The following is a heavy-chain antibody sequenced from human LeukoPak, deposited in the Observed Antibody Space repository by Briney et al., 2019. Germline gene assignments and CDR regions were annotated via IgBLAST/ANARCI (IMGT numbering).Heavy chain of an antibody. CDR2: ISSSSSDT. Sequence: GGSLRLSCAASGFTFSGSYMSWIRQTPGKGLEWLSYISSSSSDTNYADSVKGRFTISRDSAKNSLYLQMNSLRAEDTAVYYCARGSRTIELGDDYWGQGTLVTVSS. D-gene: IGHD5-24*01. CDR3: ARGSRTIELGDDY. CDR1: GFTFSGSY. J-gene: IGHJ4*02. V-gene: IGHV3-11*06.